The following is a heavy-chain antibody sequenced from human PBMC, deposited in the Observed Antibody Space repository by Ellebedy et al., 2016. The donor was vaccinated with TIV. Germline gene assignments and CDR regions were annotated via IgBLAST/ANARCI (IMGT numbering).Heavy chain of an antibody. J-gene: IGHJ6*02. CDR2: ISGSGEYT. CDR1: GFTVSNTY. CDR3: AKLGFDILTGSGGMDV. D-gene: IGHD3-9*01. V-gene: IGHV3-23*01. Sequence: GGSLRLSCAASGFTVSNTYMGWVRQAPGKGLDWVSLISGSGEYTYYADSVKGRLTISRDNSMDTLYLQMNSLGVGDTAVYYRAKLGFDILTGSGGMDVWGQGTTVIVSS.